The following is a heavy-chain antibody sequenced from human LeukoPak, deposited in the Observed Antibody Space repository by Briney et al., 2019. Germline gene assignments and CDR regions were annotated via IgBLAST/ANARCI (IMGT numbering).Heavy chain of an antibody. CDR1: GGSISSGGYY. V-gene: IGHV4-31*03. J-gene: IGHJ6*02. Sequence: SQTLSLTCTVSGGSISSGGYYWSWIRQHPGKGLEWIGYIYYSGSTYDNPSLKSRVTISVDTSKNQFSLKLSSVTAADTAVYYCARENVILAYGMDVWGQGTTVTVSS. CDR3: ARENVILAYGMDV. D-gene: IGHD3/OR15-3a*01. CDR2: IYYSGST.